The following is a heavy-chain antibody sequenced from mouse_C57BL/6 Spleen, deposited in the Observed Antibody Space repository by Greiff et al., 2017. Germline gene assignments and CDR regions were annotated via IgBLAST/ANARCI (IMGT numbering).Heavy chain of an antibody. CDR2: IYPGSGST. CDR3: ARWDGYYGPYFDY. J-gene: IGHJ2*01. CDR1: GYTFTSYW. D-gene: IGHD2-3*01. Sequence: QVQLKQPGAELVKPGASVKMSCKASGYTFTSYWITWVKQRPGQGLEWIGDIYPGSGSTNYNEKFKSKATLTVDTSSSTAYMQLSSLTSEDSAVYYCARWDGYYGPYFDYWGQGTTLTVSS. V-gene: IGHV1-55*01.